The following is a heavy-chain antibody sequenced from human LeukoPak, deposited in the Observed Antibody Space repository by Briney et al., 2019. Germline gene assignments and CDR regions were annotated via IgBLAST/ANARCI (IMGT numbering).Heavy chain of an antibody. Sequence: SETLSLTCTVSGGSISSGSYYWSWIRQPAGKGLEWIGRIYSSGSTNYNPSLKSRVTISVDTSKNQFSLKLSSVTAADTAVYYCARDGTAMISFDYWGQGTLVTVSS. D-gene: IGHD5-18*01. J-gene: IGHJ4*02. CDR1: GGSISSGSYY. V-gene: IGHV4-61*02. CDR2: IYSSGST. CDR3: ARDGTAMISFDY.